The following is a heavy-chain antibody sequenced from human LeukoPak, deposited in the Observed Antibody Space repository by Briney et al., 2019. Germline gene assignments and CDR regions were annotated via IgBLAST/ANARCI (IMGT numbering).Heavy chain of an antibody. J-gene: IGHJ4*02. Sequence: PSQTLSLTCAISGDSVSSNSAAWNWIRQSPSRGLEWLGRTYYRSKWYNDYAVSVKSRITINPDTSKNQFSLQLNSVTPEDTAVYYCARFYGSGSYPQYYFDYWGQGTLVTVSS. CDR3: ARFYGSGSYPQYYFDY. D-gene: IGHD3-10*01. CDR2: TYYRSKWYN. CDR1: GDSVSSNSAA. V-gene: IGHV6-1*01.